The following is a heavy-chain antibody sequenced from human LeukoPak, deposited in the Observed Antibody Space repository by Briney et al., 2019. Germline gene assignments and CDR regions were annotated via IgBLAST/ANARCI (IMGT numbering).Heavy chain of an antibody. CDR2: INPSGGST. V-gene: IGHV1-46*01. CDR1: GYTLTELS. CDR3: ARLIDYGGVRWFDP. J-gene: IGHJ5*02. D-gene: IGHD4-23*01. Sequence: ASVKVSCKVSGYTLTELSMHWVRQAPGQGLEWMGIINPSGGSTSYAQKFQGRVTMTRDTSTSTVYMELSSLRSEDTAVYYCARLIDYGGVRWFDPWGQGTLVTVSS.